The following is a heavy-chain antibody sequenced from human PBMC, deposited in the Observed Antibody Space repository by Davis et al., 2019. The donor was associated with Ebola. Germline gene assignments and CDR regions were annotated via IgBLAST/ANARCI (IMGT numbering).Heavy chain of an antibody. Sequence: GESLKISCKGSGYSFTSYWISWVRPLPVQGLEWMGRIDPSDSYTNYSPSFQGHVTISADKSISTAYLQWSSLKASDTAMYYCARWNAPYYDILTSYYGMDVWGQGTTVTVSS. D-gene: IGHD3-9*01. CDR1: GYSFTSYW. CDR2: IDPSDSYT. CDR3: ARWNAPYYDILTSYYGMDV. V-gene: IGHV5-10-1*01. J-gene: IGHJ6*02.